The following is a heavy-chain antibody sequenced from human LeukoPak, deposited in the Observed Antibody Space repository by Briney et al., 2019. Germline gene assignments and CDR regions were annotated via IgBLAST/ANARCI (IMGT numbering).Heavy chain of an antibody. CDR3: ARDALGYGGQNYGMDV. CDR2: IYSGGST. D-gene: IGHD5-12*01. CDR1: GFTVSSNY. Sequence: GGSLRFSCAASGFTVSSNYMSGVRQAPGKGLEWVSVIYSGGSTYYADSVKGRFTVSRDNSKNTLYLQMNSLRAEDTAVYYCARDALGYGGQNYGMDVWGKGATVTVSS. J-gene: IGHJ6*04. V-gene: IGHV3-53*01.